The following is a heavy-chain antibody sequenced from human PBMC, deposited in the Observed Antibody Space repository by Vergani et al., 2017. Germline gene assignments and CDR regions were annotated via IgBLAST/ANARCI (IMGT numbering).Heavy chain of an antibody. J-gene: IGHJ4*02. Sequence: VQLVQSGAEVKKPGESLKISCKASGYTFTGYYMHWVRQAPGQGLEWMGWINPNSGGTNYAQKFQGRVTMTRDTSISTAYMELSRLRSDDTAVYYCARSRSGYYHFDYWGQGTLVTVSS. CDR3: ARSRSGYYHFDY. V-gene: IGHV1-2*02. CDR2: INPNSGGT. D-gene: IGHD3-3*01. CDR1: GYTFTGYY.